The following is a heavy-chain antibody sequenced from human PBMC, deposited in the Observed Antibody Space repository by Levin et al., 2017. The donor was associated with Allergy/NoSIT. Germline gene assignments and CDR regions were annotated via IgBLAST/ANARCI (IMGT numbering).Heavy chain of an antibody. V-gene: IGHV1-46*01. CDR1: GYSFTTYY. CDR3: ARERVGGYSEFQH. D-gene: IGHD1-26*01. CDR2: INPSGGGT. J-gene: IGHJ1*01. Sequence: PAASVKVSCKASGYSFTTYYMHWVRQAPGQGLEWMGLINPSGGGTRYAQKFQGRVTINRDTSTSTVYMELFSLRSEDTAVYYCARERVGGYSEFQHWGQGTLVTVSS.